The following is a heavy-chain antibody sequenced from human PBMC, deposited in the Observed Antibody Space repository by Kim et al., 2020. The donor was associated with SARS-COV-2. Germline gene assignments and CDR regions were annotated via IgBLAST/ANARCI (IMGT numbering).Heavy chain of an antibody. Sequence: SDKDYVDSVKGRVTISRDNAKNSLYLQMNSLRAEETAVYFCARSGNYYGYWGQGTLVTVSS. CDR2: SDK. V-gene: IGHV3-7*01. J-gene: IGHJ4*02. D-gene: IGHD3-10*01. CDR3: ARSGNYYGY.